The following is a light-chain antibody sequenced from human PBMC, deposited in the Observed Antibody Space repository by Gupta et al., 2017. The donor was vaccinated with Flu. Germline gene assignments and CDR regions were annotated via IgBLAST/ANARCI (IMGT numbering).Light chain of an antibody. CDR3: SSYAGSNNLV. J-gene: IGLJ3*02. CDR1: SSDIGGYNF. Sequence: QSALTQPPSASGSPGPSVTISCTGTSSDIGGYNFVSWYQQHPGKAPKFMIYEGSQRPSGVPDRFSGSKSGNTASLTVSGRQAEDEADYYCSSYAGSNNLVFGGGTKLTVL. CDR2: EGS. V-gene: IGLV2-8*01.